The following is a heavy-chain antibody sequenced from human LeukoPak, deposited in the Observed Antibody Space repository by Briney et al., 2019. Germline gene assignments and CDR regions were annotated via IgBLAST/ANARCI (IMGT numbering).Heavy chain of an antibody. CDR1: GGTISSSSYY. J-gene: IGHJ4*02. Sequence: LSLTCTVSGGTISSSSYYWGWIRQPPGKGLEWIGSIYYSGTTYYNPSLKSRVTISVDTSKSQFSLRLTSVTAADTAVYYCARHVRFLEWLSSYYFDYWGQGTLVTVSS. V-gene: IGHV4-39*01. CDR2: IYYSGTT. CDR3: ARHVRFLEWLSSYYFDY. D-gene: IGHD3-3*01.